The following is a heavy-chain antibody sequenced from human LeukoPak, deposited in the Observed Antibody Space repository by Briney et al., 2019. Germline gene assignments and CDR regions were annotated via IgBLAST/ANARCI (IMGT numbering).Heavy chain of an antibody. CDR1: GFTFSSYA. J-gene: IGHJ4*02. CDR3: AKVDSSGYYSYYFDY. CDR2: ISGSGGST. D-gene: IGHD3-22*01. Sequence: GGSLRLSCAASGFTFSSYAMSWVRQAPGKGLEWVSAISGSGGSTYYADSVKGWFTISRDNSKNTLYLQMNSLRAEDTAVYYCAKVDSSGYYSYYFDYWGQGTLVTVSS. V-gene: IGHV3-23*01.